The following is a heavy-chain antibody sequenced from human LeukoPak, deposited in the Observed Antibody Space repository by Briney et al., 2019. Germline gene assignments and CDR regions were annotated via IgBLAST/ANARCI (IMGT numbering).Heavy chain of an antibody. V-gene: IGHV3-23*01. Sequence: GGSLRLSCAACGLTFRTSSMSWVRQAPGRGLEWVSLFSGSSGRTYYADSVKGRFTISRDNSKNTLYLHMNSLRAEDTAIYYCAKRYCSGASCYHRYFDYWGQGTLVTVSS. J-gene: IGHJ4*02. CDR1: GLTFRTSS. CDR2: FSGSSGRT. D-gene: IGHD2-15*01. CDR3: AKRYCSGASCYHRYFDY.